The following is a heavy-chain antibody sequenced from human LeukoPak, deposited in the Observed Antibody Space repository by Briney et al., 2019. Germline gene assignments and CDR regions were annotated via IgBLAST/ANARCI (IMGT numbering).Heavy chain of an antibody. CDR3: AKRPYDFWSGYYGVIDY. D-gene: IGHD3-3*01. Sequence: PGGSLRLSCAASGFTVSSNYMSWVRQAPGKGLEWVSVIYSGGSTYYTDSVKGRLTISRDNSKNTLYLQMNGLRAEDTAVYYCAKRPYDFWSGYYGVIDYWGQGTLVTVSS. J-gene: IGHJ4*02. CDR1: GFTVSSNY. CDR2: IYSGGST. V-gene: IGHV3-53*01.